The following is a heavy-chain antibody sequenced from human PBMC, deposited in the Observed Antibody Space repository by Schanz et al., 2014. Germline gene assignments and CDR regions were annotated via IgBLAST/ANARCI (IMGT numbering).Heavy chain of an antibody. Sequence: EVQLVESGGGLVQPGGSLRLSCAASGFTFSSYSMNWVRQAPGKGLEWVSYISSSSSTRYYADSVKGRFTISRDNAKNSLFLQLNSLRADDTAVYYCARPPHDSSGYYPFDYWGQGTLVTVSS. CDR1: GFTFSSYS. D-gene: IGHD3-22*01. V-gene: IGHV3-48*01. J-gene: IGHJ4*02. CDR2: ISSSSSTR. CDR3: ARPPHDSSGYYPFDY.